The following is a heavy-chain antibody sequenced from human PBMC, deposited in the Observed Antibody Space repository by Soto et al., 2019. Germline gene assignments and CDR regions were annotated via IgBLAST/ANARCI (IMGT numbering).Heavy chain of an antibody. J-gene: IGHJ4*02. Sequence: QVQLLQSGAEVKKPGASVKVSCKASGYTFTSYDSNWVRQATGQGREWMGWMNPNSGNAGYAQRFQGRVTMTWNTSISTAYMDLSSLRSEDTAVYYCARSQRRTPAAGAGDYWGQGPLVTVSS. CDR1: GYTFTSYD. V-gene: IGHV1-8*01. CDR2: MNPNSGNA. CDR3: ARSQRRTPAAGAGDY. D-gene: IGHD6-13*01.